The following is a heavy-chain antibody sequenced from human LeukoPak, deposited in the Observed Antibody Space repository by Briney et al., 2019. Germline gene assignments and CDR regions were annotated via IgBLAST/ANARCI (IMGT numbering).Heavy chain of an antibody. J-gene: IGHJ5*02. CDR2: INPNSGGT. CDR3: AVDCSGGSCYRLDVHWFDP. D-gene: IGHD2-15*01. V-gene: IGHV1-2*02. Sequence: GASVKVSCKASGYTFTGYYMHWVRQAPGQGLEWMGGINPNSGGTNYAQKFQGRVTMTRDTSISTAYMELSRLRSDDTAVYYCAVDCSGGSCYRLDVHWFDPWGQGTLVTVSS. CDR1: GYTFTGYY.